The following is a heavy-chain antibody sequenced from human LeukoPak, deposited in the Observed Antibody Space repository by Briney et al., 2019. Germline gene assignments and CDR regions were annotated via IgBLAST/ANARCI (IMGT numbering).Heavy chain of an antibody. Sequence: GGSLRLSCAVSGFSFSNYWMTWVRQAPGKGLEWVANINQDGSEKNYVDSVKGRFTISRNNPKNSLYLQMNSLRAEDTAVYYCARNRGDPSYFDYWGQGTLVTVSS. CDR3: ARNRGDPSYFDY. D-gene: IGHD4-17*01. V-gene: IGHV3-7*02. CDR1: GFSFSNYW. CDR2: INQDGSEK. J-gene: IGHJ4*02.